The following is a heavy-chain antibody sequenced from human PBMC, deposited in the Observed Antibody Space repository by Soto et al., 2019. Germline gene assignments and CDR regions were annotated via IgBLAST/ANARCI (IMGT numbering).Heavy chain of an antibody. J-gene: IGHJ5*01. Sequence: ASVKGYCKTSGYTFTKYFRHWGRQEKGQGPEGMGIVNPNDGDTTYAQRFHARVTLTRDTSTGTVYMELSNLTFQDTAVYSCASGLSGPTSGDYFDSWGQGTLVTVSS. D-gene: IGHD1-26*01. V-gene: IGHV1-46*01. CDR2: VNPNDGDT. CDR1: GYTFTKYF. CDR3: ASGLSGPTSGDYFDS.